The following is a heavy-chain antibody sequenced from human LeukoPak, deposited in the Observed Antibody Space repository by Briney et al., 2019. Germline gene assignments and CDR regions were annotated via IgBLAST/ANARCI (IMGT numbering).Heavy chain of an antibody. J-gene: IGHJ5*02. CDR2: IYYSGST. CDR1: GGSISSYY. D-gene: IGHD6-19*01. Sequence: SETLSLTCTVSGGSISSYYWSWIRQPPGKGLEWIGYIYYSGSTNYNPSLKSRVTISVDTSKNQFSLKLSSVTAADTAVYYCAREIGWYGGRWFDPWGRGTLVTVSS. CDR3: AREIGWYGGRWFDP. V-gene: IGHV4-59*12.